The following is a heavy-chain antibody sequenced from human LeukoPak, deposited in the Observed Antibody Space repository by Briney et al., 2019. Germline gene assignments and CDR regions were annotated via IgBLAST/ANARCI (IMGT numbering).Heavy chain of an antibody. J-gene: IGHJ5*02. V-gene: IGHV3-74*01. CDR3: ARDVPHNWFDT. CDR2: INSDGGGA. Sequence: QPGGSLRLSCAASGITFGNNWMYWVRQGPGKGLVWISRINSDGGGAIYADSVKGRFIVSRDNAKNTLYLQMNSLRAEDTAVYYCARDVPHNWFDTWGQGTLVTVSS. CDR1: GITFGNNW.